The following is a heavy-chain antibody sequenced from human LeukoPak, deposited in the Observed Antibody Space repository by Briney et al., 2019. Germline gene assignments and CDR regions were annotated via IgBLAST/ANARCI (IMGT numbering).Heavy chain of an antibody. CDR3: ARDASSGGGGIDY. J-gene: IGHJ4*02. CDR1: GYSINSGYT. D-gene: IGHD3-16*01. V-gene: IGHV4-38-2*02. Sequence: SETLSLTCTVSGYSINSGYTWGWIRQPPGKGLEWIGNIYHSGGTYYNPSLTSRVSISVDTSKNQFSLKLTSVTAADTAVYYCARDASSGGGGIDYWGQGTLVTVSS. CDR2: IYHSGGT.